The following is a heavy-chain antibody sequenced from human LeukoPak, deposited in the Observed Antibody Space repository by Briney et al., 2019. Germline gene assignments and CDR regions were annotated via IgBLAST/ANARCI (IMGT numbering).Heavy chain of an antibody. Sequence: PGGSLRLSCAASGFTFSSSAMNWVRQAPGKGLEWVSVIYSGGSTYYADSVKGRFTISRDNSKNTLYLQMNSLRAEDTAVYYCAKLQSDGLRTYYGMDVWGQGTTVTVSS. CDR2: IYSGGST. V-gene: IGHV3-23*03. CDR1: GFTFSSSA. D-gene: IGHD4-17*01. J-gene: IGHJ6*02. CDR3: AKLQSDGLRTYYGMDV.